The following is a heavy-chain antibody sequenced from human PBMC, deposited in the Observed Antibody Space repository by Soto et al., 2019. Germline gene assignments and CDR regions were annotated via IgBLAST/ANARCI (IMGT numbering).Heavy chain of an antibody. CDR1: GGTFSSYA. J-gene: IGHJ6*02. Sequence: QVQLVQSGAEVKKPGSSVKVSCKASGGTFSSYAISWVRQAPGQGLEWMGGIIPIFGTANYAQKFQGRVTITADESTSTAYMELSSLRSEDTAVYYCARGRFLECLPRRGYYYYGMDVWGQGTTVTVSS. D-gene: IGHD3-3*01. CDR3: ARGRFLECLPRRGYYYYGMDV. V-gene: IGHV1-69*01. CDR2: IIPIFGTA.